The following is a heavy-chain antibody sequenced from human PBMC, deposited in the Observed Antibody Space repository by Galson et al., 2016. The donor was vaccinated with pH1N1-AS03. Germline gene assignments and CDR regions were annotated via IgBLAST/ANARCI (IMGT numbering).Heavy chain of an antibody. J-gene: IGHJ4*02. CDR3: ARNWNYFNL. D-gene: IGHD1-1*01. Sequence: SLRLSCAASGFTFDYFYMSWIRQAPGKGLEWISFISTAGITTHHADSVKGRFTISRDNANNSLYLEMTSLRPEDTAIYYCARNWNYFNLWGQGVLVTVSS. CDR2: ISTAGITT. V-gene: IGHV3-11*01. CDR1: GFTFDYFY.